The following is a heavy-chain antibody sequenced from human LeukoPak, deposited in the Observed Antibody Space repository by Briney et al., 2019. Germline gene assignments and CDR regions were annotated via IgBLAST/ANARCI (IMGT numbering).Heavy chain of an antibody. CDR1: GFTFSSYA. D-gene: IGHD6-13*01. Sequence: GGSLRLSCAASGFTFSSYAMSWVRQAPGKGLEWVSAISGSGGSTYYADSVKGRFTISRDNSKNTLYLQMNSLRAEDTAVYYCAKSSSNWYGSKQLNTHAWPFDYWGQGTLVTVSS. V-gene: IGHV3-23*01. CDR2: ISGSGGST. CDR3: AKSSSNWYGSKQLNTHAWPFDY. J-gene: IGHJ4*02.